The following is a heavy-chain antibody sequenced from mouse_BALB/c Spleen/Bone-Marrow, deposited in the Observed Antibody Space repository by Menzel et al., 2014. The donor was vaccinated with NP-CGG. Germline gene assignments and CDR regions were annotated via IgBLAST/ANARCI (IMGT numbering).Heavy chain of an antibody. CDR3: ARNWDVGFAY. D-gene: IGHD4-1*01. CDR2: INPDSSTI. Sequence: EVQLQQSGGGLVQPGGSLKLSCAASGFDFSRYWMSWVRQAPGKGLEWIGEINPDSSTINYTPSLKDKFIISRDNAKNTLHLQMSKVRSEDTALYYCARNWDVGFAYWGQGTLVTVSA. J-gene: IGHJ3*01. CDR1: GFDFSRYW. V-gene: IGHV4-1*02.